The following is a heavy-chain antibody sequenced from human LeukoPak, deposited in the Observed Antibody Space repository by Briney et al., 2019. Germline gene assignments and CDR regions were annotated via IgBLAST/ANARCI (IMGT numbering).Heavy chain of an antibody. D-gene: IGHD1-1*01. CDR1: GYNFYDADSH. Sequence: AASVKVSCNTFGYNFYDADSHLHWVRQAPGQGLEWMGRIDPRSGGTTYAQNLQGRVTMTWDTSITTGYMHLTRLRSDDTAMYYCARDKRGSLDYWGQGTPVVVSS. CDR3: ARDKRGSLDY. V-gene: IGHV1-2*06. CDR2: IDPRSGGT. J-gene: IGHJ4*02.